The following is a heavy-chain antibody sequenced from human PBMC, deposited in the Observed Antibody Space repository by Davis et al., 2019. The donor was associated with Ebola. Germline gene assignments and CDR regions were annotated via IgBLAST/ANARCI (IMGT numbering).Heavy chain of an antibody. CDR2: VYYSGST. CDR3: ARAPSRGAAFDL. Sequence: SETLSLTCAVYGGSFSSYYWSWIRQPPGKGLEWIAYVYYSGSTNYNPSLKSRLSISMDTSKNQISLKLSSVTAADAALYFCARAPSRGAAFDLWGQGTMVTVSS. CDR1: GGSFSSYY. J-gene: IGHJ3*01. V-gene: IGHV4-59*01. D-gene: IGHD3-10*01.